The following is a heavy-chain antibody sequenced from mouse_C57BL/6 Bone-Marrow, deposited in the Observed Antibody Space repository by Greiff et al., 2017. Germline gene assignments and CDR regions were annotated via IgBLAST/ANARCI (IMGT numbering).Heavy chain of an antibody. CDR2: INPSSGYT. V-gene: IGHV1-4*01. D-gene: IGHD4-1*01. J-gene: IGHJ2*01. Sequence: LVESGAELARPGASVKMSCKASGYTFTSYTMHWVKQRPGQGLEWIGYINPSSGYTKYNQKFKDKATLTADKSSSTAYMQLSSLTSEDSAVYNCARSKTGGYWGQGTTLTVSS. CDR1: GYTFTSYT. CDR3: ARSKTGGY.